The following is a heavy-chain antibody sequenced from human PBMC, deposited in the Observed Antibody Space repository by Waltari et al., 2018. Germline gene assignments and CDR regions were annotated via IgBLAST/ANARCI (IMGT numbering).Heavy chain of an antibody. Sequence: QVQLVQSGAEVKQPGSSVKVSCKASGGTFRSSAISWVRQAPGQGLEWMGRIIPIVGTANYAQKFQGRFTITADKSTSTAYMELSSLRSEDTAVYYCARELRSPYYYYGMDVWGQGTTVTVSS. D-gene: IGHD3-10*01. J-gene: IGHJ6*02. V-gene: IGHV1-69*08. CDR3: ARELRSPYYYYGMDV. CDR1: GGTFRSSA. CDR2: IIPIVGTA.